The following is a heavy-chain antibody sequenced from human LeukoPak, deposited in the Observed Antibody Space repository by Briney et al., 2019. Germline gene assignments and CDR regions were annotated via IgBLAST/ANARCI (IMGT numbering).Heavy chain of an antibody. D-gene: IGHD2-2*02. J-gene: IGHJ4*02. CDR3: TRTSVVPAAIPDY. V-gene: IGHV3-49*03. CDR1: GFTFSDYY. CDR2: IRSKAYGGTT. Sequence: PGGSLRLSCAASGFTFSDYYMSWFRQAPGKGLEWVGFIRSKAYGGTTEYAASVKGRFTISRDDSKSIAYLQMNSLKTEDTAVYYCTRTSVVPAAIPDYWGQGTLVTVSS.